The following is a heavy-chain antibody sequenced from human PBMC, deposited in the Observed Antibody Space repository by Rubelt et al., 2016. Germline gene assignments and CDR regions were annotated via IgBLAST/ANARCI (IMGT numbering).Heavy chain of an antibody. CDR1: GYTFTSYG. D-gene: IGHD3-10*01. V-gene: IGHV1-18*01. CDR2: ISAYNGNT. CDR3: ARDPLPVRGVIMTPTH. J-gene: IGHJ4*02. Sequence: QVQLVQSGAEVKKPGASVKVSCKASGYTFTSYGISWVRQAPGQGLEWMGWISAYNGNTNYAQKLQGRDTMTTDTSTRTAYMELRSLRSDDTAVYYCARDPLPVRGVIMTPTHWGQGTLVTVSS.